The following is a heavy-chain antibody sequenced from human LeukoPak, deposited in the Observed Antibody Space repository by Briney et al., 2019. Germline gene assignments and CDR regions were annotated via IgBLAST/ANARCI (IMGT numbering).Heavy chain of an antibody. D-gene: IGHD3-22*01. Sequence: GESLKISCKGSEYSFTSYWVGWVRQMPGKGLEWMGVIYPGDSHTRYSPSFQGQVTISVDKSISTSYLQWNSLRASDTAMYYCARRFFYDSPGGFDYGGQETLVTVS. CDR2: IYPGDSHT. CDR3: ARRFFYDSPGGFDY. V-gene: IGHV5-51*01. CDR1: EYSFTSYW. J-gene: IGHJ4*02.